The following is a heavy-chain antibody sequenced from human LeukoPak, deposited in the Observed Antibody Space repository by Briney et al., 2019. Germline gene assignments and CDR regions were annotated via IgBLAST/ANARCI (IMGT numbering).Heavy chain of an antibody. Sequence: ASVKVSCKASGYTFTGYYMHGVRQAAGQGLEGMGWINPNSGGTNYAQKFQGRVTMTRDRSISTAYMELSRLRSDDTAVYYCARSNSGSYFDTDYFDYWGQGPLVTVSS. V-gene: IGHV1-2*02. CDR1: GYTFTGYY. CDR3: ARSNSGSYFDTDYFDY. J-gene: IGHJ4*02. D-gene: IGHD1-26*01. CDR2: INPNSGGT.